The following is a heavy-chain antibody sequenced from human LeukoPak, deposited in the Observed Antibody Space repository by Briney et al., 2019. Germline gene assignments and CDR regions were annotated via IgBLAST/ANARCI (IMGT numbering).Heavy chain of an antibody. D-gene: IGHD3-22*01. J-gene: IGHJ6*03. CDR1: GGSISSHY. Sequence: KPSETLSLTCTVSGGSISSHYWSWIRQPPGKGLEWIGYIYYSGSTNYNPSLKSRVTISVDTSKNQFSLKLSSVTAADTAVYYCARTNYYDSSGYRYYYYYYYMDVWGKGTTVTVSS. CDR2: IYYSGST. CDR3: ARTNYYDSSGYRYYYYYYYMDV. V-gene: IGHV4-59*11.